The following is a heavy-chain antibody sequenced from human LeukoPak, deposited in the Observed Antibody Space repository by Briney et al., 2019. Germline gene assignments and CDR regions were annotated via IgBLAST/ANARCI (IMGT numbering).Heavy chain of an antibody. CDR3: ARHRTYLYSSSWYVADY. J-gene: IGHJ4*02. V-gene: IGHV5-51*01. CDR2: IYPGDSDT. D-gene: IGHD6-13*01. CDR1: GYSFTSYW. Sequence: GESLKISCKGSGYSFTSYWIGWVRQMPGKGLEWMGIIYPGDSDTRYSPSFQGQVTISADKSISTAYLQWSSLKASDTAMYYCARHRTYLYSSSWYVADYWGQGTLVTVSS.